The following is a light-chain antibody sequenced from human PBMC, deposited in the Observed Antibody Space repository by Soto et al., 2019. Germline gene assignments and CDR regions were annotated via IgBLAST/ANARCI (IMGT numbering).Light chain of an antibody. CDR3: QQFNIWPHMLS. V-gene: IGKV3-15*01. J-gene: IGKJ4*01. CDR2: DAS. CDR1: QSVGSN. Sequence: IVVTQSPATLSVSPGERVTLSCRASQSVGSNLAWYQQRPGQAPRLLIYDASTRATGRPDRFSGSGSGTEFTLTISSLQSEDFALYYCQQFNIWPHMLSFGGGTKLEMK.